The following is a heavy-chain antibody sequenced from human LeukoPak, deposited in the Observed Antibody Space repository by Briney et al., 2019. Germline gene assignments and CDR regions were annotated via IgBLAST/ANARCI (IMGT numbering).Heavy chain of an antibody. V-gene: IGHV3-73*01. CDR2: IRSKANSYAT. J-gene: IGHJ6*03. CDR1: GFTFSSYS. D-gene: IGHD6-19*01. Sequence: GGSLRLSCAASGFTFSSYSMNWVRQASGKGLEWVGRIRSKANSYATAYAASVKGRFTISRDDSKNTAYLQMNSLKTEDTAVYYCTSFSLKYSSGWQKRARYYYYYMDVWGKGTTVTISS. CDR3: TSFSLKYSSGWQKRARYYYYYMDV.